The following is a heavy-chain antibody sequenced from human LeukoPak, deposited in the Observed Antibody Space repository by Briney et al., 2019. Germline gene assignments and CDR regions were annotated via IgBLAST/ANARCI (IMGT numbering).Heavy chain of an antibody. CDR2: ISAYNGNT. Sequence: ASVKVSCKASGCTFTSYGISWVRQAPGQGLEWMGWISAYNGNTNYAQKLQGRVTMTTDTSTSTAYMELRSLRSDDTAVYYCARDYNILTGYYKGVDYWGQGTLVTVSS. V-gene: IGHV1-18*01. D-gene: IGHD3-9*01. J-gene: IGHJ4*02. CDR3: ARDYNILTGYYKGVDY. CDR1: GCTFTSYG.